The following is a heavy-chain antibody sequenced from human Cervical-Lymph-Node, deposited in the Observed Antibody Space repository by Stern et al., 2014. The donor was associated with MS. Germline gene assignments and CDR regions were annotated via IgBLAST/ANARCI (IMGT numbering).Heavy chain of an antibody. D-gene: IGHD3-3*02. CDR1: GFPFRNYA. CDR2: TSDDGDKN. V-gene: IGHV3-30-3*01. CDR3: ARSAHSDY. J-gene: IGHJ4*02. Sequence: QVQLVESGGGVVQPGRSLRLSCVASGFPFRNYAMHWVRQAPGKGLEWLAVTSDDGDKNYYADSVRGRFTVSRNNSKNTLYLQISSLRPDDTATYYCARSAHSDYWGQGSLVIVSS.